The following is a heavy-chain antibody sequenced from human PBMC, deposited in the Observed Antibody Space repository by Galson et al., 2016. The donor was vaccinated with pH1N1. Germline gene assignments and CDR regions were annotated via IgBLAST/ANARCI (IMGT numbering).Heavy chain of an antibody. J-gene: IGHJ3*02. CDR1: GSNFASSW. V-gene: IGHV5-51*01. D-gene: IGHD4-17*01. CDR3: ARQNDYGDYRVDAVDI. Sequence: QSGAEVTKPGESLKIPCKGSGSNFASSWIGWVRQMPGKGLEWMGIIYLGGSLVRYSPSFQGQVTISADKSINIVYLQWSSLKASDTAIYYCARQNDYGDYRVDAVDIWGQGTMVTVSS. CDR2: IYLGGSLV.